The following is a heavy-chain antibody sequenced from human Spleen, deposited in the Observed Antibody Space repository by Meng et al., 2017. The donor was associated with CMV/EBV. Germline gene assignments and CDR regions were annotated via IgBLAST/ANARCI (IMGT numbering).Heavy chain of an antibody. CDR1: GFTFSNYS. Sequence: GESLKISCAVSGFTFSNYSLTWVRQSPGKGPEWISYFSRRSDTTYYADSVKGRFTISRDNAKNSLYLQMNSLRVEDTAVYYCARDPLEIVTAPDSWGQGTLVTVSS. CDR3: ARDPLEIVTAPDS. CDR2: FSRRSDTT. D-gene: IGHD2-21*02. V-gene: IGHV3-48*04. J-gene: IGHJ4*02.